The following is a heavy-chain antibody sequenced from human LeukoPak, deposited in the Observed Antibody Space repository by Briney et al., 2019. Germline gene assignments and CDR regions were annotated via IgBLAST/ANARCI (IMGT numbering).Heavy chain of an antibody. J-gene: IGHJ5*02. D-gene: IGHD5-18*01. CDR3: AREWIQLWFLGRAGWFDP. V-gene: IGHV3-7*03. CDR2: INQAGGDR. CDR1: GFTFTIYW. Sequence: PGGSLRLSCAASGFTFTIYWMSWVRQAPGKGLEWVATINQAGGDRKYVDSVKGRFIISRDNAENSLYLQMNSLRVEDTAVYYCAREWIQLWFLGRAGWFDPWGQGTLVTVSS.